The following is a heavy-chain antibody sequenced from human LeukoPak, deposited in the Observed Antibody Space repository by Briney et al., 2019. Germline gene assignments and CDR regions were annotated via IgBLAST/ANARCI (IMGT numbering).Heavy chain of an antibody. Sequence: SETLSLTCTVSGGSISSSSYYWGWIRQPPGKGLEWIGSIYYSGSTYYNPSLKSRVTIFVDTSKNQFSLKLSSVTAADTAVYYCASLGGTIFGVVIARFDYWGQGTLVTVSS. CDR3: ASLGGTIFGVVIARFDY. CDR2: IYYSGST. J-gene: IGHJ4*02. V-gene: IGHV4-39*01. D-gene: IGHD3-3*01. CDR1: GGSISSSSYY.